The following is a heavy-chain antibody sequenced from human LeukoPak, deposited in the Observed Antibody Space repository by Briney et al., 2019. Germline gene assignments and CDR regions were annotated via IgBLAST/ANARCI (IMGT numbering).Heavy chain of an antibody. CDR2: ISNDGSNK. V-gene: IGHV3-30*18. D-gene: IGHD3-10*01. CDR3: AKGRGAFDI. CDR1: VFTFSSYG. J-gene: IGHJ3*02. Sequence: PGGSLRLSCVASVFTFSSYGMHWVRQAPGKGLEWVAVISNDGSNKYYADSVKGRFTISRDNSKNTLYLQMNSLRAEDTAVYYCAKGRGAFDIWGQGTMVTVSS.